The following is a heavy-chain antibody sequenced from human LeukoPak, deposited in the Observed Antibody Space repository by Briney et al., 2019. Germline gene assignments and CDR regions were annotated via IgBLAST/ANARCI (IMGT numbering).Heavy chain of an antibody. CDR3: ARDRAARQYYFDY. Sequence: GGSLRLSCAASGFTFSSYGMHWVRQAPGKGLEWVAVIWYDGSNKYYADSVKGRFTISRDNSKNTLYLQMNSLRAEDTAVYYCARDRAARQYYFDYWGQGTLVTVSS. CDR2: IWYDGSNK. J-gene: IGHJ4*02. V-gene: IGHV3-33*08. CDR1: GFTFSSYG. D-gene: IGHD6-6*01.